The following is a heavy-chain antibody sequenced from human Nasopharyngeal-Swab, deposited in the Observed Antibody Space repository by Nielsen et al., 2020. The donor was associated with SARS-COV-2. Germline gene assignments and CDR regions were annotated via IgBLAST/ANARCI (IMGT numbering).Heavy chain of an antibody. CDR3: ARGRPLGGYYFGYFDY. J-gene: IGHJ4*02. Sequence: GESLKISCAASGFTFSDYYMSWVRQVPGKGLEWVANIKQDASEMYYVDSVKGRFTISRDNAKNSLYLQMNSLRAEDTAVYFCARGRPLGGYYFGYFDYWGQGTLVTVSS. CDR2: IKQDASEM. D-gene: IGHD3-3*01. V-gene: IGHV3-7*01. CDR1: GFTFSDYY.